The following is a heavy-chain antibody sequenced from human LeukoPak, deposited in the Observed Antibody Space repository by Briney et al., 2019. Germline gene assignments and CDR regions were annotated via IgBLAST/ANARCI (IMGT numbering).Heavy chain of an antibody. J-gene: IGHJ4*02. V-gene: IGHV3-30*04. CDR2: MSYDGTNK. CDR1: GFTFNLYA. Sequence: PGGSLRLSCAASGFTFNLYAMHWVRQAPGKGLEWVALMSYDGTNKYYTDSAKGRFTISRDNSKNTLYVQINILRPEDTAVYYGAIGDHYYDSSGFIDYWGQGTLVTVSS. CDR3: AIGDHYYDSSGFIDY. D-gene: IGHD3-22*01.